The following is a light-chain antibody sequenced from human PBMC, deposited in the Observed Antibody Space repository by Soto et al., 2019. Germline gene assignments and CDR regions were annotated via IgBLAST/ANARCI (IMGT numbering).Light chain of an antibody. CDR1: QSFSSSN. V-gene: IGKV3-20*01. CDR2: SAS. CDR3: QRYGGSPPVT. Sequence: EVVLTQSPGTLSLSPGERATLSCRASQSFSSSNLAWYQHKPGQPPKLIVYSASRRATGIPDRFSGSGSGTDFTLTISRLEPEYLALYYCQRYGGSPPVTFGGGTKVDIK. J-gene: IGKJ4*01.